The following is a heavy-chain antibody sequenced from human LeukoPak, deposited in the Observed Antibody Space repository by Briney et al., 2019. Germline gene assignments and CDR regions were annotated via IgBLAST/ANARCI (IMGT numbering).Heavy chain of an antibody. J-gene: IGHJ6*02. D-gene: IGHD3-10*01. Sequence: PSETLSLTCTVSGGSISSYYWSWIRQPPGKGLEWIGYIYYSGSTNYNPSLKSRVTISVDTSKNQFSLKLSSVTAADTAVYYCARVESGFPRYYYGMDVWGQGTTVTVSS. CDR2: IYYSGST. CDR1: GGSISSYY. V-gene: IGHV4-59*01. CDR3: ARVESGFPRYYYGMDV.